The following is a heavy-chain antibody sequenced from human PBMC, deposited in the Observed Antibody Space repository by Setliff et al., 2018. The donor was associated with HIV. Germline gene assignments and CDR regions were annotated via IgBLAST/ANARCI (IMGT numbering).Heavy chain of an antibody. Sequence: KPSETLSLTCTVSGGSISSGNWWSWVRQPPGKRLEWIGEIYHSGITNYNPSLKSRVTISVDTSKNQFSLKLSSVTAADTAVYYCASVYSSCPLGADYWGQGTLVTSPQ. CDR1: GGSISSGNW. D-gene: IGHD6-6*01. J-gene: IGHJ4*02. CDR3: ASVYSSCPLGADY. CDR2: IYHSGIT. V-gene: IGHV4-4*02.